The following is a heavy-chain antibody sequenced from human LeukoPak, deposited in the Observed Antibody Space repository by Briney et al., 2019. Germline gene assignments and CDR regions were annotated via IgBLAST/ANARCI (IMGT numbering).Heavy chain of an antibody. Sequence: ASVTVSCKGSGYTFNDYFMHWVRQAPGQGLEWMGWINPNSGVTSYPQKFQGRVTMTRDTSISTAYMELSSLTSDDTAVYYCAALDSSSSGDFWGQGTLVTVSS. CDR3: AALDSSSSGDF. D-gene: IGHD6-6*01. V-gene: IGHV1-2*02. CDR1: GYTFNDYF. J-gene: IGHJ4*02. CDR2: INPNSGVT.